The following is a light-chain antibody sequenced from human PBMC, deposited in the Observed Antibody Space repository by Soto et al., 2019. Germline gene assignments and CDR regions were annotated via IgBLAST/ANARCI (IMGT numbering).Light chain of an antibody. V-gene: IGLV2-14*01. J-gene: IGLJ2*01. Sequence: QSVLTQPASVSGSPGQSITISCTGTSSDVGGYNYVSWYQQHPGKAPKLMIYEVSNRPSGVSNRFSGSKSGNAASLTISGRQAEYEAVYYCSSYTSGSTLGIFGGGTKLTVL. CDR3: SSYTSGSTLGI. CDR2: EVS. CDR1: SSDVGGYNY.